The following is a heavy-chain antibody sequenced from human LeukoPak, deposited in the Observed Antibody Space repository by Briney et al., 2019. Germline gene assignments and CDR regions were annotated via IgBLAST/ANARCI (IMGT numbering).Heavy chain of an antibody. V-gene: IGHV3-7*01. CDR1: GFTFSSYW. CDR2: IKQDGSEK. CDR3: ARDHGYCANGVCYMQNDY. Sequence: VQPGGSLRLSCAASGFTFSSYWMSWVRQAPGKGLEWVANIKQDGSEKYYVDSVRGRFTISRDNAKNSLYLQMNSLRAEDTAVYFCARDHGYCANGVCYMQNDYWGQGTLVTVSS. D-gene: IGHD2-8*01. J-gene: IGHJ4*02.